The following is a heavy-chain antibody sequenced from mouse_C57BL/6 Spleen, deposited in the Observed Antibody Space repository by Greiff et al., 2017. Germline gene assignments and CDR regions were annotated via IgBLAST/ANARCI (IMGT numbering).Heavy chain of an antibody. Sequence: VQLQQSGPELVKPGASVKISCKASGYTFTDYYMNWVKQSHGKSLEWIGDINPNNGGTSYNQKFKGKATLTVDKSSSTAYMELRSLTSEDSAVYYCARSGQATIFADWGKGTLVTVSA. CDR2: INPNNGGT. D-gene: IGHD3-2*02. CDR3: ARSGQATIFAD. J-gene: IGHJ3*01. CDR1: GYTFTDYY. V-gene: IGHV1-26*01.